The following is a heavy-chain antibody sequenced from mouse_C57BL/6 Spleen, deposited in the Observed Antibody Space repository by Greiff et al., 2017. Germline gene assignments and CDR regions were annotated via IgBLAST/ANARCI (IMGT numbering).Heavy chain of an antibody. J-gene: IGHJ3*01. Sequence: VQLQQPGAELVRPGSSVKLSCKASGYTFTSYWMHWVKQRPIQGLEWIGNIDPSDSETHYNQKFKDKATLTVDKSSSTAYMQLSSLTSEDSAVXYCARQGGNPFAYWGQGTLVTVAA. CDR3: ARQGGNPFAY. CDR2: IDPSDSET. V-gene: IGHV1-52*01. CDR1: GYTFTSYW. D-gene: IGHD2-1*01.